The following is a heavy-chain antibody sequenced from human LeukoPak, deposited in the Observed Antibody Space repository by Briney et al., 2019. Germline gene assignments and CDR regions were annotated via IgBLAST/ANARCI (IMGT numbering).Heavy chain of an antibody. CDR2: TYYRSKWYN. CDR3: ARGRGGSSQNWFDP. Sequence: SQTLSLTCAISGDSVSSNSAAWNCIRQSPSRGLEWLGSTYYRSKWYNGYAVSVKSRITINPDTSKNQFSLQLNSVTPEETAVYYCARGRGGSSQNWFDPWGQGTLVTVSS. D-gene: IGHD6-13*01. V-gene: IGHV6-1*01. CDR1: GDSVSSNSAA. J-gene: IGHJ5*02.